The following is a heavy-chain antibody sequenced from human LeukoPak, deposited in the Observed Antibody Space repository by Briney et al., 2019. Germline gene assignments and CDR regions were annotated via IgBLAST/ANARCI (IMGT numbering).Heavy chain of an antibody. J-gene: IGHJ3*02. V-gene: IGHV4-59*01. CDR2: IYYSGST. CDR1: GGSISSYY. D-gene: IGHD2-8*01. CDR3: ARERVSRADAFDI. Sequence: SETLSLTCTVSGGSISSYYWSWIRQPPGKGLEWIGYIYYSGSTNYNPSLKSRVTISVDTSKNQFSLKLSSVTAADTGVYYCARERVSRADAFDIWGQGTMVTVSS.